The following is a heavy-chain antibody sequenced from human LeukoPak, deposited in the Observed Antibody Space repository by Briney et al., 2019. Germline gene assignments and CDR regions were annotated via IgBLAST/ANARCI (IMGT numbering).Heavy chain of an antibody. CDR3: ARLGWWDS. Sequence: PETLSLTCTVSRDSVSNDKFFWGWIRQPPGEGLEWIGSVYYSGSTYYNPPLNSRVTISVDTSKNQFSLKLSSVTAADTAVYYCARLGWWDSWGQGTLVTVSS. D-gene: IGHD2-15*01. CDR1: RDSVSNDKFF. V-gene: IGHV4-39*01. CDR2: VYYSGST. J-gene: IGHJ4*02.